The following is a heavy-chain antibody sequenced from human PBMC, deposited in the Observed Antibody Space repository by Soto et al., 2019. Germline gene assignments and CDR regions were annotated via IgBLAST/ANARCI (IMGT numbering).Heavy chain of an antibody. Sequence: QITLKESTPTLVKPTQTLTLTCTFSGFSLSTSGVGVGWIRQPPGKALEWLALIYWDDDRRYSPSLKSRLTITKDTSKNQLVITMSIMDPVDTATYYCAHSPVTGTKAYFDYWGQGTLVTVSS. V-gene: IGHV2-5*02. D-gene: IGHD1-1*01. J-gene: IGHJ4*02. CDR2: IYWDDDR. CDR3: AHSPVTGTKAYFDY. CDR1: GFSLSTSGVG.